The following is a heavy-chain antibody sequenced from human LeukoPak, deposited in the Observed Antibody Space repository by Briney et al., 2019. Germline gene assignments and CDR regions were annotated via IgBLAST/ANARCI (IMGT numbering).Heavy chain of an antibody. CDR1: GGSISIYY. V-gene: IGHV4-59*01. CDR2: IYNSGST. J-gene: IGHJ5*02. D-gene: IGHD3-16*01. CDR3: ARDRELGS. Sequence: SETLSLTCIVSGGSISIYYWNWIRQPPGKGLEWIGYIYNSGSTDYNPSLKRRVAISADTSKNQFSLKLTSVTAADTAVYYCARDRELGSWGQGILVTVSS.